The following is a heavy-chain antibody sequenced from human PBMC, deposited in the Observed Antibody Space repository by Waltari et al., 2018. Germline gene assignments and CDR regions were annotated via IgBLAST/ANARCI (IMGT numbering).Heavy chain of an antibody. CDR1: GVSIRSGSYF. Sequence: QVQLQESGPGLVKPSQTLSLTCTVSGVSIRSGSYFWSWIRQPAGKGLEWIGRIYTGGSTNYNPSLKSRVTISLDTSNNRFSLNLSSVTAADTAVYYCVRGSPSSNGYFEYWGQGTLVTVSS. CDR2: IYTGGST. V-gene: IGHV4-61*02. CDR3: VRGSPSSNGYFEY. J-gene: IGHJ4*02. D-gene: IGHD2-8*01.